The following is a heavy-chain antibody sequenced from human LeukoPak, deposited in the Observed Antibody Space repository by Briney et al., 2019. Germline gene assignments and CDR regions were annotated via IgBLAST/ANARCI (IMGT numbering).Heavy chain of an antibody. J-gene: IGHJ4*02. V-gene: IGHV4-59*01. Sequence: PSETLSLTCTVSGGSISDYHWGWIRQAPGKGLEWIGYLYYSENPKYNPSLKSRISISADTSRNHFSLTLRSVNAVDTAMYYCARVHGSVSFGDWGQGTLVIVSS. CDR2: LYYSENP. CDR3: ARVHGSVSFGD. D-gene: IGHD3-10*01. CDR1: GGSISDYH.